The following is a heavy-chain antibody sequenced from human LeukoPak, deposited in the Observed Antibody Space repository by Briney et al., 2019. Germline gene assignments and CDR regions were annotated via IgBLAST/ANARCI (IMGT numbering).Heavy chain of an antibody. CDR3: ARGGRQYGSGSSFDY. V-gene: IGHV4-39*07. CDR2: IYHSGNT. CDR1: GGSISSGSYY. J-gene: IGHJ4*02. Sequence: SETLSLTCTVSGGSISSGSYYWSWIRQPPGKGLEWIGSIYHSGNTYYNPSLRSRVTISVDTSKNQFSLKLSSVTAADTAVYYCARGGRQYGSGSSFDYWGQGTLVTVSS. D-gene: IGHD3-10*01.